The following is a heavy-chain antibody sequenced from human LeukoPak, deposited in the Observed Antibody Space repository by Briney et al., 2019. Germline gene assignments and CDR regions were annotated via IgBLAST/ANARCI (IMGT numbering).Heavy chain of an antibody. CDR2: IRSDGSSK. J-gene: IGHJ4*02. D-gene: IGHD4-17*01. V-gene: IGHV3-30*02. CDR3: ARWSGDYPSYYLDY. Sequence: GGSLRLSCAASGFTFSSYGLHWVRQAPGKGLEWVALIRSDGSSKNYADSVKGRFTISRDASKDTVYLQMNSLRAEDTAVYSCARWSGDYPSYYLDYWGQGTLVTVSS. CDR1: GFTFSSYG.